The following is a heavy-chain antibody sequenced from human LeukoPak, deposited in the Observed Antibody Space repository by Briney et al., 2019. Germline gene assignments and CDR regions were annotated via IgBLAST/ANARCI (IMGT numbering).Heavy chain of an antibody. Sequence: SETLSLTCSVSGGSISSSDYYWGWIRQPPGKGLEWIGTMFYSGITYYSPSLKSRVTISVDTSKNQFSLKLSSVTAADMAVYFCARHGSSGVVITNFDYWGQGTLVTVSS. CDR3: ARHGSSGVVITNFDY. CDR2: MFYSGIT. V-gene: IGHV4-39*01. CDR1: GGSISSSDYY. J-gene: IGHJ4*02. D-gene: IGHD3-3*01.